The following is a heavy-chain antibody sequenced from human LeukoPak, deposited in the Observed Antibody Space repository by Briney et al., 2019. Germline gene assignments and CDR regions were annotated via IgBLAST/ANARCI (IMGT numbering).Heavy chain of an antibody. D-gene: IGHD6-13*01. V-gene: IGHV4-39*07. CDR3: ARRWQLVSLDY. CDR2: INYSGST. Sequence: SETLSLTCTVSGGSIISSSFWWGWIRQPPGTGLEWIGEINYSGSTNYNPSLKSRVTISVDTSKNQFSLKLSSVTAADTAVYYCARRWQLVSLDYWGQGTLVAVSS. J-gene: IGHJ4*02. CDR1: GGSIISSSFW.